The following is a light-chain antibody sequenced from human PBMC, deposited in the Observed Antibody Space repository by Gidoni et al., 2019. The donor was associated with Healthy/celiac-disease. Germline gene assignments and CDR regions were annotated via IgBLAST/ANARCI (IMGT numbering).Light chain of an antibody. V-gene: IGKV1-39*01. Sequence: DIQMTQSPSPLSASVGDRVTITCRASQSISSYLNWYQQKPGKAPKLLIYAASSLQSGVPSRFSGSGSGTDFTLTISSLQPEDFATYYCQQSYSTPPITFGPGTKVEIK. CDR3: QQSYSTPPIT. CDR2: AAS. J-gene: IGKJ3*01. CDR1: QSISSY.